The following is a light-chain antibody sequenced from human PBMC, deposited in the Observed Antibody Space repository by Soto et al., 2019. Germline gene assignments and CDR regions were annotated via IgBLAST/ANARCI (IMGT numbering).Light chain of an antibody. CDR2: DVN. Sequence: QSALTQPRSVSGSPGQSITISCTGSTSDVGAYSFASWYQQHPGAAPKLLIHDVNKRPPGVPDRFSASKSGNTASLTISGLQAEDEADYYCQSYDSSLSGVVFGGGTKLTVL. J-gene: IGLJ2*01. CDR3: QSYDSSLSGVV. CDR1: TSDVGAYSF. V-gene: IGLV2-11*01.